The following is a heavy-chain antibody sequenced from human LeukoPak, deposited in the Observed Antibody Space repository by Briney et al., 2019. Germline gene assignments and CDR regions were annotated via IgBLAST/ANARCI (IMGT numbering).Heavy chain of an antibody. J-gene: IGHJ4*02. CDR2: IYYSGST. CDR3: ARMFGELLSPDY. Sequence: PSETLSLTCTVSGGSISSSSYYWGWIRQPPGKGLEWIGSIYYSGSTYYNPSLKSRVTISVDTSKNQFSLKLSSVTAADTAVYYCARMFGELLSPDYWGQGTLVTVSS. V-gene: IGHV4-39*07. CDR1: GGSISSSSYY. D-gene: IGHD3-10*02.